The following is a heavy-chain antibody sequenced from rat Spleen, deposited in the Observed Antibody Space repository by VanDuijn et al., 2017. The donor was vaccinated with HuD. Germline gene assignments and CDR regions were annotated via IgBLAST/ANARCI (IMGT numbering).Heavy chain of an antibody. D-gene: IGHD3-3*01. Sequence: EVQLVESGGGLVQPGRSMKLSCAASGFTFSNYYMAWVRQAPTKGLEWVASISTGGGNTYYRDSVKGRFTISRDNAKSTLYLQMDSLRSEDTATYYCAREGYSALDYWGQGVMVTVSS. J-gene: IGHJ2*01. CDR2: ISTGGGNT. CDR3: AREGYSALDY. CDR1: GFTFSNYY. V-gene: IGHV5-25*01.